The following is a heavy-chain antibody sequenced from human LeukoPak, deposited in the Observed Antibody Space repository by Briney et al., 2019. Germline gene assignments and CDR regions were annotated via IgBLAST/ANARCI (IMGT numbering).Heavy chain of an antibody. J-gene: IGHJ5*02. D-gene: IGHD3-10*01. CDR1: GYTFTGYY. V-gene: IGHV1-2*02. CDR3: ARVLNLGGFGAGWFDP. Sequence: GSVKLSCKASGYTFTGYYMHCVRQAPGQGHEWMGWINTNSGATNYAQNFQGRVTMTRDTSISTAYMKLTRLTPHAPAVYYVARVLNLGGFGAGWFDPWGEGTLVTVSS. CDR2: INTNSGAT.